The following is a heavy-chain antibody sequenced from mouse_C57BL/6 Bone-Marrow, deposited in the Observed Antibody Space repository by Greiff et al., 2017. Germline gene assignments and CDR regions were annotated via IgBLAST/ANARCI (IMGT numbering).Heavy chain of an antibody. CDR3: ANTYYDGGGFDY. Sequence: QVQLQQPGAELVMPGASVKLSCKASGYTFTSYWMHWVKQRPGQGLEWIGEIDPSDSYTNYNQKFKGKSTVTVDKSSSTAYMQLSSLTSEDSAVYYCANTYYDGGGFDYWGQGTTLTVSS. CDR1: GYTFTSYW. CDR2: IDPSDSYT. D-gene: IGHD1-1*01. J-gene: IGHJ2*01. V-gene: IGHV1-69*01.